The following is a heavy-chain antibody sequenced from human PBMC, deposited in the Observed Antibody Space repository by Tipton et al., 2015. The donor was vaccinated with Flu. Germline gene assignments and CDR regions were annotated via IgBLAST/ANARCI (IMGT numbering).Heavy chain of an antibody. J-gene: IGHJ3*02. Sequence: SLRLSCTASGFTFINYWMSWVRQAPGKGLEWVANIKEDGSKEFYVDSVKGRFTISRDNAKNSRYLQVNSLRAEDTAVYYCARDPYGSGYGAFDMWGQGTMVTVSS. CDR1: GFTFINYW. CDR2: IKEDGSKE. V-gene: IGHV3-7*01. D-gene: IGHD3-22*01. CDR3: ARDPYGSGYGAFDM.